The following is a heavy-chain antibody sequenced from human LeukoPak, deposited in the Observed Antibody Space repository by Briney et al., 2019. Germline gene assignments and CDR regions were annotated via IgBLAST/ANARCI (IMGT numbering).Heavy chain of an antibody. Sequence: PGGSLRLSCAASGFTFSGYGMHWVRQAPGKGLEWVAFIRYDGSNKYYADSVKGRFTISRDNSKNTLYLQMNSLRAEDTAVYYCAKDWGEWELLSDYWGQGTLVTVSS. J-gene: IGHJ4*02. CDR1: GFTFSGYG. D-gene: IGHD1-26*01. V-gene: IGHV3-30*02. CDR3: AKDWGEWELLSDY. CDR2: IRYDGSNK.